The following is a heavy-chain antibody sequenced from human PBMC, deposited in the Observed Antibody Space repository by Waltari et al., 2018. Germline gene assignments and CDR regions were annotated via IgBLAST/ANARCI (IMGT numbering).Heavy chain of an antibody. CDR3: AKVVKYPDAFDI. J-gene: IGHJ3*02. CDR2: IRYDGSNK. Sequence: QVQLVESGGGVVQPGGSLRPSCAASGFTFSSYGMHWVRQAPGKGLEWVAFIRYDGSNKYYADSVKGRFTISRDNSKNTLYLQMNSLRAEDTAVYYCAKVVKYPDAFDIWGQGTMVTVSS. D-gene: IGHD2-2*01. CDR1: GFTFSSYG. V-gene: IGHV3-30*02.